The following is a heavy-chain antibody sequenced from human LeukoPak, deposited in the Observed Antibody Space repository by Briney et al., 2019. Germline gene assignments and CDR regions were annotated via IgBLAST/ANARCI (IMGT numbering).Heavy chain of an antibody. Sequence: SVTVSFTAAGGTFSIYAISWVRQAPGQGREWMGGIIPIFGTANYAQKFQGRVTITADESTSTAYMGLSSLSSEDTAVYYCASLVGATTGVDYWGQGTLVTVSS. J-gene: IGHJ4*02. CDR2: IIPIFGTA. CDR1: GGTFSIYA. CDR3: ASLVGATTGVDY. V-gene: IGHV1-69*01. D-gene: IGHD1-26*01.